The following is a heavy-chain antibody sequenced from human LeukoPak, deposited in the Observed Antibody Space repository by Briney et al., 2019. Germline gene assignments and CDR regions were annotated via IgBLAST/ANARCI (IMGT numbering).Heavy chain of an antibody. D-gene: IGHD3-22*01. J-gene: IGHJ4*02. Sequence: SETLSLTCAVYGGSFSGYYWSWIRQPPGKGLEWIGEINHSGGTNYNPSLKSRVTISVDTSKNQFSLKLSSVTAADTAVYYCQNYYDSSGRGNDYWGQGTLVTVSS. V-gene: IGHV4-34*01. CDR1: GGSFSGYY. CDR2: INHSGGT. CDR3: QNYYDSSGRGNDY.